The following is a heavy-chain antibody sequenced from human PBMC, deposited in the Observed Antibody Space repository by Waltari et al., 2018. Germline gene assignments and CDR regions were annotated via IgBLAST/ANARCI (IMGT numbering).Heavy chain of an antibody. CDR2: ITPTSRFI. Sequence: EVQWIESGGNLIEPGGSLRLSCLASGFTLGTFNLNWVRQAPGKGLDWIAYITPTSRFISSADSVRCRFTISRDNAKDSLYLQMNSLRPEDTAVYHCVRDHRHGFDVWGQGTMVTVSS. V-gene: IGHV3-48*01. CDR3: VRDHRHGFDV. CDR1: GFTLGTFN. J-gene: IGHJ3*01.